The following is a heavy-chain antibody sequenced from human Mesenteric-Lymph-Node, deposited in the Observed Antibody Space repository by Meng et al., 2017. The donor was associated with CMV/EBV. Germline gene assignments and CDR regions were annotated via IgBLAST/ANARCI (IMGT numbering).Heavy chain of an antibody. J-gene: IGHJ4*02. V-gene: IGHV4-34*01. CDR3: ARGPEERNGDDY. CDR2: INHSGST. CDR1: GGSFSGYY. D-gene: IGHD1-1*01. Sequence: SETLSLTCAVYGGSFSGYYGGWIRQPPGKGLEWIGEINHSGSTNYNPSLKSRVTISTDTAKNQFSLRLTAVTAADTAVYYCARGPEERNGDDYWGQGNLVTVSS.